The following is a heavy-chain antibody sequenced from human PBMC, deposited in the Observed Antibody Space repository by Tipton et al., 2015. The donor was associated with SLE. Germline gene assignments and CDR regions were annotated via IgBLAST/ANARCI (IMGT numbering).Heavy chain of an antibody. V-gene: IGHV4-34*01. J-gene: IGHJ4*02. CDR3: ARAGYNSGWYGRGFDN. CDR2: INRDGTT. CDR1: SGSFSGYS. D-gene: IGHD6-19*01. Sequence: TLSLTCAVYSGSFSGYSWTWIRQSPGKGLEWIGEINRDGTTNYNPSLRSRVTISADTSKKQFSLWLSSVTAADTAVYYCARAGYNSGWYGRGFDNWGQGTLVTVSS.